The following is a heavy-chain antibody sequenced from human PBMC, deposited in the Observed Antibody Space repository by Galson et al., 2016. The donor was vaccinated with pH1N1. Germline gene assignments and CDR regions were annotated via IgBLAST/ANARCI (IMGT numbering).Heavy chain of an antibody. CDR3: ARGYQGFSYYGMDV. V-gene: IGHV3-53*01. D-gene: IGHD2-15*01. CDR1: GFTVSPND. Sequence: SLRLSCAASGFTVSPNDMSWFRQAPGKGLEWVSVIYSGGNTYYTDSVKGRFTISRDSSKNTLYLQMNSLRPEDTAVYYCARGYQGFSYYGMDVWGQGTTVTVSS. J-gene: IGHJ6*02. CDR2: IYSGGNT.